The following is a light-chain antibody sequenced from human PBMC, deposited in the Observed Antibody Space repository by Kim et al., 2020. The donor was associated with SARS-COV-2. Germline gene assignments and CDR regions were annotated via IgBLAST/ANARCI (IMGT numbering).Light chain of an antibody. V-gene: IGKV1-39*01. CDR1: QNNSNS. Sequence: SATVGDRVNITCQARQNNSNSLKWYQQKPGKTPKLLIYAAYTLQRGVQSKFSGSGSGTDFTHNISSLQPEDFATYYGQKSNSPPLALGGGTKVDIK. CDR3: QKSNSPPLA. CDR2: AAY. J-gene: IGKJ4*01.